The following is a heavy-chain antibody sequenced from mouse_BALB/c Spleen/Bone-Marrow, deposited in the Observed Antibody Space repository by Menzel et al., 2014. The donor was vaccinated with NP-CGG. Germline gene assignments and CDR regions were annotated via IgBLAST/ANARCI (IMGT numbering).Heavy chain of an antibody. J-gene: IGHJ2*01. CDR2: INYDGSN. V-gene: IGHV3-6*02. CDR3: TRGNYVDY. Sequence: EVQLVESGPGLVKPSQSLSLTCSVTGYSITSGYYWNWIRQFPANQLEWTGYINYDGSNNYNPSLKNRISITRDTSKNQFFLNLNSVTTEDTATYYCTRGNYVDYWGQGTPLTVSS. CDR1: GYSITSGYY.